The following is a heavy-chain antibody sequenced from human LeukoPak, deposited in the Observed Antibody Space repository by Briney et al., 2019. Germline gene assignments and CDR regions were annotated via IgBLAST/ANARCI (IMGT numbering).Heavy chain of an antibody. CDR3: ASSHPLGSNNDYYTPFDY. Sequence: SETLSLTCSVSGGSISNYYWSWIRQPPGKGLEWIGYLYYSGNTNYNPSLKSRVTISVDTSKNQFSLSLSSVTAADTAVYYCASSHPLGSNNDYYTPFDYWGQGTLVTVSS. CDR2: LYYSGNT. D-gene: IGHD3-3*01. J-gene: IGHJ4*02. V-gene: IGHV4-59*01. CDR1: GGSISNYY.